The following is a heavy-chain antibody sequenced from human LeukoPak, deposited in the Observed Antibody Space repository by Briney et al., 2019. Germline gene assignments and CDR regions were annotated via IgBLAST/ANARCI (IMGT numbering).Heavy chain of an antibody. D-gene: IGHD3-3*01. V-gene: IGHV3-13*01. J-gene: IGHJ4*02. CDR3: ARARGYYDFWSGYYTSGYFDY. Sequence: GGSLRLSCAASGFTFSSYDMHWVRQATGKGLEWVSAIGTAGDTYSPGSVKGRFTISRENAKNSLYLQMNSLRAGDTAVYYCARARGYYDFWSGYYTSGYFDYWGQGTLVTVSS. CDR1: GFTFSSYD. CDR2: IGTAGDT.